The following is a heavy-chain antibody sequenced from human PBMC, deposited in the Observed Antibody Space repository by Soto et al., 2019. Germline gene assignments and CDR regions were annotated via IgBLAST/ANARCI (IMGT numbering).Heavy chain of an antibody. V-gene: IGHV4-39*01. CDR2: IYYSGST. CDR3: ARGEIVVVIHAFDI. D-gene: IGHD3-22*01. CDR1: GGSISSSSYY. Sequence: GGSISSSSYYWGWIRQPPGKGLEWIGSIYYSGSTYYNPSLKSRVTISVDTSKNQFSLKLSSVTAADTAVYYCARGEIVVVIHAFDIWGQGTMVTVSS. J-gene: IGHJ3*02.